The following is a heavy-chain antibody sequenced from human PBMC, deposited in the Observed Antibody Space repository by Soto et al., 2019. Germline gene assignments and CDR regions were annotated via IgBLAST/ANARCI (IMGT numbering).Heavy chain of an antibody. CDR2: FDPEDGET. J-gene: IGHJ3*02. CDR3: ATPWGAGAFDN. Sequence: ASVKVSCKVSGYTLTELSMHWVRQAPGKGLEWMGGFDPEDGETIYAQKFQGRVTMTEDTSTETAYMELSSLTSEDTSVYYCATPWGAGAFDNWGQGTMVTVSS. D-gene: IGHD3-16*01. CDR1: GYTLTELS. V-gene: IGHV1-24*01.